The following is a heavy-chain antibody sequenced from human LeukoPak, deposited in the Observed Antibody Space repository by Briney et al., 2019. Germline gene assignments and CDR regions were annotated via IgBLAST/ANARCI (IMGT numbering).Heavy chain of an antibody. D-gene: IGHD3-22*01. J-gene: IGHJ5*02. CDR2: ISYDGSNK. V-gene: IGHV3-30-3*01. CDR1: GFTFSSYA. CDR3: ACYDSSA. Sequence: PGGSLRLSCAASGFTFSSYAMHWVRQAPGKGLEWVAVISYDGSNKYYADSVKGRFTISRDNSKNTLYLQMNSLRAEDTAVYYCACYDSSAWDQGTLVTVSS.